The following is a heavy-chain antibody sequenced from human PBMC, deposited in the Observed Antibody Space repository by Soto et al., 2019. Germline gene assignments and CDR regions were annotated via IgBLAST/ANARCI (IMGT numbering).Heavy chain of an antibody. J-gene: IGHJ5*02. CDR2: IYYGST. CDR1: GGSISSGDYY. V-gene: IGHV4-30-4*01. CDR3: ARGATPGTPYNWFDP. Sequence: QVQLQESGPGLVKPSQTLSLTCTVSGGSISSGDYYWSWIRQPPGKGLEWIGYIYYGSTSYNPSLRSRVTISVDTSKNQFSLKLSSVTAADTAVYYCARGATPGTPYNWFDPWGQGTLVTVSS. D-gene: IGHD2-2*01.